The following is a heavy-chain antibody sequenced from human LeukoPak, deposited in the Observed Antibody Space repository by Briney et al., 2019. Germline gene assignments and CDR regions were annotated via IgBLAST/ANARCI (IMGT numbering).Heavy chain of an antibody. CDR1: GGSISSYY. Sequence: SETLSLTCTVSGGSISSYYWSWIRQPPGKGLEWIGYIYYSGSTNYNPSLKSRVTISVDTSKNQFSLKLSSVTAADTAVYYCERDPGGYYDSSGPYFDYWGQGTLVTVSS. D-gene: IGHD3-22*01. CDR2: IYYSGST. V-gene: IGHV4-59*01. CDR3: ERDPGGYYDSSGPYFDY. J-gene: IGHJ4*02.